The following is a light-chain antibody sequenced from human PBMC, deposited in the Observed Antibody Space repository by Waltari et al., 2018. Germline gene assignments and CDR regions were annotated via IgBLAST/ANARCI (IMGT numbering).Light chain of an antibody. CDR2: YKSDSDK. CDR1: SGINAGPST. J-gene: IGLJ3*02. Sequence: QPVLTQPTSLSASPGASARFTCTLRSGINAGPSTIYWYRPKPGSRPRYLLRYKSDSDKQQGSGVPSRFSGSKDASTNAGLLLISGLQSEDEADYYCAIWYSTTWVFGGGTKLTVL. V-gene: IGLV5-39*01. CDR3: AIWYSTTWV.